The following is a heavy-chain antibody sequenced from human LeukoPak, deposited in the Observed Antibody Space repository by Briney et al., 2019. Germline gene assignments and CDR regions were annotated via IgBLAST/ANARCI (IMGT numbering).Heavy chain of an antibody. CDR1: GFTFSSYA. J-gene: IGHJ4*02. CDR3: AKSSDWLLTYYFDY. CDR2: ISGSGGST. V-gene: IGHV3-23*01. D-gene: IGHD3-9*01. Sequence: GGSLRLSCAASGFTFSSYAMSWVRQAPGKGLEWVSAISGSGGSTYYSDSVKGRFTISRDNSKNTLYLQMNSLRAEDTAVYYCAKSSDWLLTYYFDYWGQGTLVTVSS.